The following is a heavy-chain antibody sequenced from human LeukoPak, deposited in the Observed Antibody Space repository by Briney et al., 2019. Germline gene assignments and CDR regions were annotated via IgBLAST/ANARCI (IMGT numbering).Heavy chain of an antibody. J-gene: IGHJ4*02. CDR3: ARPLDSSNNYFDY. D-gene: IGHD6-13*01. CDR1: GFTFSRNA. V-gene: IGHV3-21*01. Sequence: GGSLRLSCAASGFTFSRNAMNWVRQAPGKGLEWVSFISSSSNYMSYADSVKGRFTISRDNAKNPLYLQMNSLRAEDTAVYYCARPLDSSNNYFDYWGQGTLVTVSA. CDR2: ISSSSNYM.